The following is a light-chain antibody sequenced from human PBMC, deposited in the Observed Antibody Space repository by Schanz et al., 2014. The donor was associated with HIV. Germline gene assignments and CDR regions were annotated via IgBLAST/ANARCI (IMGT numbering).Light chain of an antibody. V-gene: IGLV2-14*03. CDR3: SSYTSSNTWV. CDR1: SADVGAYNF. J-gene: IGLJ3*02. Sequence: QSALTQPASVSGSPGQSITISCTGTSADVGAYNFVSWYQQHPGKAPKVIIYDVSDRPSGVSDRFSGSKSGDTASLTISGLQPEDEADYYCSSYTSSNTWVFGGGTKLTVL. CDR2: DVS.